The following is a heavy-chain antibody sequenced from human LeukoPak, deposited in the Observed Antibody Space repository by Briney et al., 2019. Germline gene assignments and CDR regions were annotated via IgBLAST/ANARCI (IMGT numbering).Heavy chain of an antibody. V-gene: IGHV1-2*02. CDR3: ARRSSSSLPSNYFDY. CDR1: GYTFTGYY. D-gene: IGHD6-6*01. Sequence: ASVKVSCKASGYTFTGYYMHWVRQAPGQGLEWMGWINPNSGGTNYAQKLQGRVTMTRDTSISTAYMELSRLRSDDTAVYYCARRSSSSLPSNYFDYWGQGTLVTVSS. J-gene: IGHJ4*02. CDR2: INPNSGGT.